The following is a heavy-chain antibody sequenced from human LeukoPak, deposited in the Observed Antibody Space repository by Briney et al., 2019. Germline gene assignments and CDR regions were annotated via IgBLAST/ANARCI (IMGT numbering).Heavy chain of an antibody. D-gene: IGHD2-15*01. CDR2: IYYGGST. CDR1: GGSISSYY. CDR3: ARDSPDCSGGSCYSG. J-gene: IGHJ4*02. Sequence: SETLSLTCTVSGGSISSYYWSWIRQPPGKGLEWIGYIYYGGSTNYNPSLKSRVTISVDTSKNQFSLKLSSVTAADTAVYYCARDSPDCSGGSCYSGWGQETLVTVSS. V-gene: IGHV4-59*01.